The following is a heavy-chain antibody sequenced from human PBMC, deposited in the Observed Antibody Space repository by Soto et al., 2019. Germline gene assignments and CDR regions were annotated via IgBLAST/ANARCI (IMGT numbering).Heavy chain of an antibody. Sequence: SETLSLTCVVYGGSFSGYYWSWIRQPPGKGLEWIGEIHHSGSTNYNLSLKSRVTISVDTSKNQFSLKLSSVTAADTAVYYCARAEPYDFWSGSDYYYGMDVRGQGTTVTVSS. CDR1: GGSFSGYY. V-gene: IGHV4-34*01. CDR2: IHHSGST. D-gene: IGHD3-3*01. CDR3: ARAEPYDFWSGSDYYYGMDV. J-gene: IGHJ6*02.